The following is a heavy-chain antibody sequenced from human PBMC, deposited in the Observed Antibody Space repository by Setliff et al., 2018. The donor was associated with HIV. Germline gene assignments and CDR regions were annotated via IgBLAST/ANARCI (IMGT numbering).Heavy chain of an antibody. V-gene: IGHV1-8*02. Sequence: GASVKVSCKASGFTFINYDINWVRQAPGQGLEWMGWMNPNSSNTGYAQKFQGRVAMTRNTSINTAYMELCSLRSEDTAVYYCARGRVMVYANRRYYYYMDVWGKGTAVTVSS. CDR1: GFTFINYD. CDR3: ARGRVMVYANRRYYYYMDV. CDR2: MNPNSSNT. J-gene: IGHJ6*03. D-gene: IGHD2-8*01.